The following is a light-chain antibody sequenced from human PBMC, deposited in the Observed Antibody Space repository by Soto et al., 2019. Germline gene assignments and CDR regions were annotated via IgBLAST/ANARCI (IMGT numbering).Light chain of an antibody. V-gene: IGLV2-14*01. CDR2: DVT. J-gene: IGLJ3*02. Sequence: QSALTQPASVSGSPGQSVTISCSGSSSDVGAYNYVSWYQRHPGKAPKLMIYDVTNRPSGVSNRFSGSKSGNTASLTISGRQAEDEADYFCSSYTSSSTVVFGGGTKLTVL. CDR1: SSDVGAYNY. CDR3: SSYTSSSTVV.